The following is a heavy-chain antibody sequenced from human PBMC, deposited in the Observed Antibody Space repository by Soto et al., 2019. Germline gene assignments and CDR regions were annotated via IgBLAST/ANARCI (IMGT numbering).Heavy chain of an antibody. V-gene: IGHV5-51*01. CDR1: GYSFTSYW. CDR2: IYPGDSDT. Sequence: EVQLVQSGAEVKKPGESLKISCKGSGYSFTSYWIGWVRQMPGKGLEWMGIIYPGDSDTRYSPSFQGQVTISADKSISTAYLQWSSLKASDTAMYYCARHLEMYDYDFWSGPYYFDYWGQGTLVTVSS. D-gene: IGHD3-3*01. CDR3: ARHLEMYDYDFWSGPYYFDY. J-gene: IGHJ4*02.